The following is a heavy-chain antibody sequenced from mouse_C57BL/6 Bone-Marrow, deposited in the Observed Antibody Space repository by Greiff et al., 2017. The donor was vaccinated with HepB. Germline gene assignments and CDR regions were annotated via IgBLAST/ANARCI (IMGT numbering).Heavy chain of an antibody. D-gene: IGHD1-1*02. CDR2: INPNNGGT. V-gene: IGHV1-18*01. CDR1: GYTFTDHN. CDR3: ARRDYRYFDV. Sequence: SGPELVKPGASVKIPCKASGYTFTDHNMDWVKQSHGKSLEWIGDINPNNGGTIYNQKFKGKATLTVDKSSSTAYMELRSLTSEDTAVYYCARRDYRYFDVWGTGTTVTVSS. J-gene: IGHJ1*03.